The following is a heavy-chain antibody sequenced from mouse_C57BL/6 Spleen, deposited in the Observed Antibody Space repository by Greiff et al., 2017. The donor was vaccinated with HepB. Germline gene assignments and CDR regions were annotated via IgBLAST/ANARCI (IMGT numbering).Heavy chain of an antibody. CDR3: ARGGLLYAMDY. D-gene: IGHD1-1*01. Sequence: QVQLQQPGAELVKPGASVKLSCKASGYTFTSYWMQWVKQRPGQGLEWIGEIDPSDSYTNYNQKFKGKATLTVDTSSSTAYMQLSSLTSEDSAVYYCARGGLLYAMDYWGQGTSVTGSS. CDR1: GYTFTSYW. J-gene: IGHJ4*01. CDR2: IDPSDSYT. V-gene: IGHV1-50*01.